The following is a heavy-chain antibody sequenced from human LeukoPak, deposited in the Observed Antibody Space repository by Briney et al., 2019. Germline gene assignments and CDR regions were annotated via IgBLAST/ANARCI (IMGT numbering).Heavy chain of an antibody. CDR2: ISYDGSNK. Sequence: GGSLRLSCAASGFTFSSYAMHWVRQAPGKGLEWVAVISYDGSNKYYADSVKGRFTISRDNSKNTLYLQMNSLRAEDTAVYYCAKTPSYYYDSSGYPFDYWGQGTLVTVSS. D-gene: IGHD3-22*01. J-gene: IGHJ4*02. CDR3: AKTPSYYYDSSGYPFDY. V-gene: IGHV3-30*04. CDR1: GFTFSSYA.